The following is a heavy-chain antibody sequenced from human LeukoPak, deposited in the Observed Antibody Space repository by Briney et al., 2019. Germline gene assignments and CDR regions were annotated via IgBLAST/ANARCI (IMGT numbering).Heavy chain of an antibody. CDR3: ARHSRQYYDYVWGSYRNRRDFDY. Sequence: PSETLSLTCTVSGGSISSSSYYWGWIRQPPGKGLEWIGSIYYSGSTYYNPSLKSRVTISVDTSKNQFSLKLSSVTAADTAVYYCARHSRQYYDYVWGSYRNRRDFDYWGQGTLVTVSS. D-gene: IGHD3-16*02. J-gene: IGHJ4*02. V-gene: IGHV4-39*01. CDR1: GGSISSSSYY. CDR2: IYYSGST.